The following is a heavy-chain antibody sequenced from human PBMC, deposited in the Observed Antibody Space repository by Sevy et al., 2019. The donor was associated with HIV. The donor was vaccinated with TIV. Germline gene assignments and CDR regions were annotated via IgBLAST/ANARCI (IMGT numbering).Heavy chain of an antibody. J-gene: IGHJ5*02. Sequence: SETLSLTCTVSGGSISSGDYYWSWIRQPPGKGLEWIGYIYYSGSTSYNPSLKSRLTISIDTSKNQFSLKLSSVTAADTAVYYCASNNINWFYPWGQGTLVTVSS. CDR2: IYYSGST. V-gene: IGHV4-30-4*01. CDR1: GGSISSGDYY. CDR3: ASNNINWFYP. D-gene: IGHD1-20*01.